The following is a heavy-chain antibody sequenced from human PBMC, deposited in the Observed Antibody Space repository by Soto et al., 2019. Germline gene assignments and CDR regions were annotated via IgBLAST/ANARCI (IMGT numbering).Heavy chain of an antibody. J-gene: IGHJ4*02. CDR1: GFTFFTSA. D-gene: IGHD2-21*02. V-gene: IGHV1-58*01. CDR3: AADPYCGGDCYFDY. Sequence: ASVKVSCKASGFTFFTSAVQWVRQARGQRLEWIGWIVVGSGNTNYAQKFQERVTITRDMSTNTAYMELSSLRSEDTAVYYCAADPYCGGDCYFDYWGQGTMVTVSS. CDR2: IVVGSGNT.